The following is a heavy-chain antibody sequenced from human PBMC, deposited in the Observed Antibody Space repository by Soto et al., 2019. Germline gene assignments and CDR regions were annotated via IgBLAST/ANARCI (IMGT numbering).Heavy chain of an antibody. J-gene: IGHJ6*02. CDR1: GGSISSGDYY. Sequence: QVQLQESGPGLVKPSQTLSLTCTVSGGSISSGDYYWSWIRQPPGKGLEWIGYIYYSGSTYYNPSLKSRVTISVDTSKNQFSLKLSSVTAADTAVYYCARELGLVPAADGMDVWGQGTTVTVSS. CDR2: IYYSGST. V-gene: IGHV4-30-4*01. CDR3: ARELGLVPAADGMDV. D-gene: IGHD2-2*01.